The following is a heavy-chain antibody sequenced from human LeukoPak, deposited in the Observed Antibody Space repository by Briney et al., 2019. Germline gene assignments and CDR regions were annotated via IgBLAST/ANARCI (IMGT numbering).Heavy chain of an antibody. CDR3: ARGADILTGYYNYYYYMDV. D-gene: IGHD3-9*01. J-gene: IGHJ6*03. Sequence: ASVKVSCKASGGTFSSYAISWVRQAPGQGLEWMGGIIPIFDTANYAQKFQGRVTITADESTSTAYMELSSLRSEDTAVYYCARGADILTGYYNYYYYMDVWGKGTTVTISS. CDR1: GGTFSSYA. V-gene: IGHV1-69*13. CDR2: IIPIFDTA.